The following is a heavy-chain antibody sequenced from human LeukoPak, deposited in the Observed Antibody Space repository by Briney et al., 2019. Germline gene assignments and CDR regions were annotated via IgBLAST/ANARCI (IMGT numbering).Heavy chain of an antibody. CDR2: IIPIFGTA. CDR1: GGSFSSYA. V-gene: IGHV1-69*05. D-gene: IGHD4-17*01. CDR3: ARDSLPRDYGDPRDYYYYMDV. Sequence: SVKVSCKASGGSFSSYAISWVRQAPGQGLEWMGGIIPIFGTANYAQKFQGRVTITTDESTSTAYMELSSLRSEDTAVYYCARDSLPRDYGDPRDYYYYMDVWGKGTTVTVSS. J-gene: IGHJ6*03.